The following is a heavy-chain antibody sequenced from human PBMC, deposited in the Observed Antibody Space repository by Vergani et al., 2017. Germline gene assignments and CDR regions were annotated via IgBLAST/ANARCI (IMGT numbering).Heavy chain of an antibody. CDR1: GFTFSSYA. CDR2: ISGSGGNT. Sequence: EVQLLESGGNLIQPGGSLRLSCGASGFTFSSYAMTWVRLAPGKGLQWVSAISGSGGNTFYTDSVKGRFTISRDNSKDTLYLQMNSLRAEDTAVYYCARLQDFWSRSGPNWFDPWGQGTLVTVSS. V-gene: IGHV3-23*01. J-gene: IGHJ5*02. D-gene: IGHD3-3*01. CDR3: ARLQDFWSRSGPNWFDP.